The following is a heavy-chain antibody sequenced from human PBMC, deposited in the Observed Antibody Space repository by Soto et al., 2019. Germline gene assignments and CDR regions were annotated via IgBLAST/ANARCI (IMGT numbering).Heavy chain of an antibody. CDR2: ITTDKGKT. J-gene: IGHJ5*02. CDR3: ARGRESHYDFWSGYLGSNWFDP. CDR1: GYTFTSYG. Sequence: RASVKVSCKTSGYTFTSYGISWVRQAPGQGLEWMGWITTDKGKTTYAQKFQGRVTMTRNTSISTAYMELSSLRSEDTAVYYCARGRESHYDFWSGYLGSNWFDPWGKGTLVTVSS. V-gene: IGHV1-8*01. D-gene: IGHD3-3*01.